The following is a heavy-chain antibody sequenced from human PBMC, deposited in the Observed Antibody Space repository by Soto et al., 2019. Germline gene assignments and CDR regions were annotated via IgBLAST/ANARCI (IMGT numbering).Heavy chain of an antibody. CDR3: AHSRPPRLLDY. D-gene: IGHD6-6*01. Sequence: QITLKESGPTLVKPTQTLTLTCTFSGFSLSTSGVGVGWIRQPPGKALEWLALIYWDDDKRYSPSLNSRLTITKDTSKNQVALTMTNMDPVATATYYCAHSRPPRLLDYWGQGTLVTVSS. J-gene: IGHJ4*02. CDR1: GFSLSTSGVG. CDR2: IYWDDDK. V-gene: IGHV2-5*02.